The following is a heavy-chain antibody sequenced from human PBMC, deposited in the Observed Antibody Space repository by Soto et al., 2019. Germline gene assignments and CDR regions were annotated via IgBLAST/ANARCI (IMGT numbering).Heavy chain of an antibody. V-gene: IGHV3-23*01. CDR1: GFTFSSYA. Sequence: EVQLLESGGGLVQPGGSLRLSCAASGFTFSSYAMSWVRQAPGKGLEWVSAIRGSGGSTYYADSVKGRFTISRDNSQNTRYLQMNILRAEYTAVYYCAKDRGSSWYESVDYWGQGTLVTVSS. D-gene: IGHD6-13*01. J-gene: IGHJ4*02. CDR3: AKDRGSSWYESVDY. CDR2: IRGSGGST.